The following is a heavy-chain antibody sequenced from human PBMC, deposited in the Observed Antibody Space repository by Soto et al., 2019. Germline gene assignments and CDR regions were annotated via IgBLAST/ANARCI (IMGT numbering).Heavy chain of an antibody. D-gene: IGHD1-1*01. CDR3: TGGQDNLAVNFDY. CDR1: GSSFIDYY. J-gene: IGHJ4*02. CDR2: ITSSSSYT. V-gene: IGHV3-11*03. Sequence: PGGSLRLSCAASGSSFIDYYMSWIRQSPGKGLEWLSYITSSSSYTHYADSVKGRFTISRDNAKNSLYLQMNSLRAEDTAVYYCTGGQDNLAVNFDYWGQGT.